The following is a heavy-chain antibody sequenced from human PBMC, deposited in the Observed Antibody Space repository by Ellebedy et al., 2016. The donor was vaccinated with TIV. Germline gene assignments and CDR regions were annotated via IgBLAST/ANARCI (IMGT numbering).Heavy chain of an antibody. CDR1: GFSLNTYGVG. Sequence: SGPTLVKPTQTLTLTCTFSGFSLNTYGVGVGWVRQPPGKALEWLAFVYWDDDNRFSPSLKSRLTVSKDTSKNQVVLTMTNMDPVDTATYYCARGEKNSSGYTLDYWGQG. CDR2: VYWDDDN. D-gene: IGHD3-22*01. CDR3: ARGEKNSSGYTLDY. V-gene: IGHV2-5*02. J-gene: IGHJ4*02.